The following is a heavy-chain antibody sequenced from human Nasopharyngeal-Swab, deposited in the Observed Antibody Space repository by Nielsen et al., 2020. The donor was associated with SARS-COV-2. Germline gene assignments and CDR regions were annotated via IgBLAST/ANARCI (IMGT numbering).Heavy chain of an antibody. J-gene: IGHJ4*02. CDR1: GYTFTNSA. CDR2: INTDNGNT. V-gene: IGHV1-3*04. CDR3: ARDSSPCGGDCYYDY. Sequence: ASVKVSCKASGYTFTNSAMHWVRQAPGQSLEWMGWINTDNGNTKYSQKFQGRVTIASDTYASTAYMELSTLRSEDTAVYYCARDSSPCGGDCYYDYWGQGTVVTVSP. D-gene: IGHD2-21*02.